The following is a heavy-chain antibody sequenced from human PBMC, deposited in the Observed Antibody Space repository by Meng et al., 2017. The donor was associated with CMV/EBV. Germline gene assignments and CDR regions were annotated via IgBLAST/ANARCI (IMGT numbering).Heavy chain of an antibody. D-gene: IGHD3-3*01. CDR3: ARVFPRRSDYYYYYYGMDV. V-gene: IGHV4-34*01. CDR1: GGSFSGYY. J-gene: IGHJ6*02. CDR2: INHSGST. Sequence: SETLSLTCAVYGGSFSGYYWSWIRQPPGKGLEWIGEINHSGSTNYNPSPKSRVTISVDTSKNQFSLKLSSVTAADTAVYYCARVFPRRSDYYYYYYGMDVWGQGTTVTVSS.